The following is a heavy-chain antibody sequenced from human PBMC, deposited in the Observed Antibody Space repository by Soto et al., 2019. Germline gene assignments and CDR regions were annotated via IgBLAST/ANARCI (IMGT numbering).Heavy chain of an antibody. CDR1: GGAFISYT. J-gene: IGHJ4*02. V-gene: IGHV1-69*02. CDR2: IIPILNVT. Sequence: QVQLVQSGAEVKPPGSSVKVSCKASGGAFISYTINWVRQAPGRRLEWMGRIIPILNVTNYAQTFQGRVTLTADKSTSTAYMELSSLRSEDTAVYFCAKGAGYFDYWGQGTLVTVSS. CDR3: AKGAGYFDY.